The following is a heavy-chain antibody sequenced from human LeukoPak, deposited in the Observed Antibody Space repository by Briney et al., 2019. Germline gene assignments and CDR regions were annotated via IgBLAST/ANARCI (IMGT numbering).Heavy chain of an antibody. Sequence: SETLSLTCAVSGGSISSSYYYWGWIRQPPGKGLEWIGTIYYSGSAYYNPSLKSRVTISVDTSKNQFSLKLSSVTAPDTAVYYCARHEDRNWYFDHWGQGTLVTVSS. CDR3: ARHEDRNWYFDH. CDR2: IYYSGSA. CDR1: GGSISSSYYY. D-gene: IGHD1-1*01. J-gene: IGHJ4*02. V-gene: IGHV4-39*01.